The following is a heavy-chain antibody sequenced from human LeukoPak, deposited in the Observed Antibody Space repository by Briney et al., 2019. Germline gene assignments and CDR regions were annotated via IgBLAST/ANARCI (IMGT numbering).Heavy chain of an antibody. J-gene: IGHJ4*02. Sequence: GGSLRLSCTGSGFTFSSYSMNWVRQAPGKGLEWVSVITSGGVTVYYTDSVKGRFTISRDNSKNTLFLQMNNLRAEDTAIYYCARNGEFCTKAACYDYWGQGTLVTVSS. V-gene: IGHV3-23*01. CDR1: GFTFSSYS. CDR3: ARNGEFCTKAACYDY. CDR2: ITSGGVTV. D-gene: IGHD2-8*01.